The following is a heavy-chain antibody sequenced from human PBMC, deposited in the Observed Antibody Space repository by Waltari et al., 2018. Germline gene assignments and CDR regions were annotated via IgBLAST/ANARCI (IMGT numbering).Heavy chain of an antibody. D-gene: IGHD6-19*01. CDR1: GGSFSGYY. Sequence: QVQLQQWGAGLLKPSETLSLTCAVYGGSFSGYYWSWIRQPPGKGLEWIGEINHSGSTNYNPSLKSRFTISVDTSKNQFSLKLSSVTAADTAVYYCARGRNSSGWYGNWFDPWGQGTLVTVSS. V-gene: IGHV4-34*01. J-gene: IGHJ5*02. CDR3: ARGRNSSGWYGNWFDP. CDR2: INHSGST.